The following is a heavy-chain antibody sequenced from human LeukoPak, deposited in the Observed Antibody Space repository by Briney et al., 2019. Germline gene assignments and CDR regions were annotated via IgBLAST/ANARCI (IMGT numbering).Heavy chain of an antibody. Sequence: PGGSLGLSCAASGFMFSTYWMTWVRQAPGKGLEWVANIKPDGSETYYVDSVKGRFTISRDNTKNLLYLQMNSLRGEDAAVYYCGGFGYEAAVDLWGQGTLVTASS. CDR3: GGFGYEAAVDL. CDR1: GFMFSTYW. J-gene: IGHJ4*02. D-gene: IGHD6-13*01. CDR2: IKPDGSET. V-gene: IGHV3-7*01.